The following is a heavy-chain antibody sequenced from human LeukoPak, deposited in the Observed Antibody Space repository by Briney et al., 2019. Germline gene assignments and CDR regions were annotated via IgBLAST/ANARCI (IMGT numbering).Heavy chain of an antibody. CDR3: ARREANWFDP. CDR2: TYYSGST. Sequence: SETLCLTCSVSGGSIGSKSHYWGWIRQPPGKGLEWISYTYYSGSTYYNPSLKSRVTISVDTSKNQFSLKLSSVTAADTAVYYCARREANWFDPWGQGYLVTVSS. CDR1: GGSIGSKSHY. V-gene: IGHV4-39*01. J-gene: IGHJ5*02.